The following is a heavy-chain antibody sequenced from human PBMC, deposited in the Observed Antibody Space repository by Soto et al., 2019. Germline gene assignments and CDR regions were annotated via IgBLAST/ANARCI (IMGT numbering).Heavy chain of an antibody. D-gene: IGHD1-26*01. CDR1: GFTFSSYA. Sequence: EVQLLESGGGLVQPGGSLRLSCAASGFTFSSYAMSWVRQAPGKGLEWVSAISGSGGSTYYADSVKGRFTISRDNSKNTLYLQMNSLGAEDTAVYYCGKGDGGSYEFQHWGQGTLVTVSS. CDR3: GKGDGGSYEFQH. CDR2: ISGSGGST. J-gene: IGHJ1*01. V-gene: IGHV3-23*01.